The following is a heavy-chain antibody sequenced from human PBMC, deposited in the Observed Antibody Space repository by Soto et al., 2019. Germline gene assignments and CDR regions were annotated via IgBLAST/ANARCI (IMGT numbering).Heavy chain of an antibody. CDR3: ARSLYDTQFDC. CDR2: IYWDDDK. V-gene: IGHV2-5*02. CDR1: GFSLITSGLG. J-gene: IGHJ4*02. Sequence: QITLKESGPTLVKPTQTLTLTCTFSGFSLITSGLGVGWMRQPPGKALEWLALIYWDDDKRYSPSLKSRLTITKDTAKNLVVLTITNMDTVDTATYYCARSLYDTQFDCWGQGSLVTVSS. D-gene: IGHD5-12*01.